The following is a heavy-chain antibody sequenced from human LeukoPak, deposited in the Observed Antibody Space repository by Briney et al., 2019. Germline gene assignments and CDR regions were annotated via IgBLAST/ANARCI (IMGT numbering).Heavy chain of an antibody. Sequence: GGSLRLSCAASGFSVSSNYMTWVRQAPGKGLEYVSAISSSGGTTFYADSVKGRFTISRDNSKNTVYLQMSSLRAEDTAVYYCVKRWCGNDPDYWGQGTLVTVSS. CDR1: GFSVSSNY. CDR3: VKRWCGNDPDY. V-gene: IGHV3-64D*09. J-gene: IGHJ4*02. CDR2: ISSSGGTT. D-gene: IGHD2-8*02.